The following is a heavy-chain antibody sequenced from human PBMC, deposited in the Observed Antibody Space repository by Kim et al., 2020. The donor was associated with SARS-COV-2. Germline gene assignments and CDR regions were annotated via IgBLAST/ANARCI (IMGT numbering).Heavy chain of an antibody. CDR3: ASGVGGGMGGDAHWFQP. V-gene: IGHV3-74*01. J-gene: IGHJ5*02. Sequence: GGSLRLSCAASGFTFSTYWMHWVRQAPGKGLVWVSRINTDGSTTNYAASVKGRFTISRDTANNALYLQMNSLTAEDPAMSSFASGVGGGMGGDAHWFQP. CDR1: GFTFSTYW. CDR2: INTDGSTT. D-gene: IGHD1-26*01.